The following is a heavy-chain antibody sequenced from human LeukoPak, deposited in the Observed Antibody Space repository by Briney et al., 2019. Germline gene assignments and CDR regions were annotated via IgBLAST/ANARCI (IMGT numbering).Heavy chain of an antibody. CDR3: ARLHLPYSSVN. Sequence: GGSLRLSCAASGFTFDDYAMHWVRQAPGKGLEWVSGISWNSGSIGYADSVKGRFTISRDNSKNTLYLQMNSLRAEDTAVYYCARLHLPYSSVNWGQGTLVTVSS. D-gene: IGHD6-19*01. CDR2: ISWNSGSI. V-gene: IGHV3-9*01. CDR1: GFTFDDYA. J-gene: IGHJ4*02.